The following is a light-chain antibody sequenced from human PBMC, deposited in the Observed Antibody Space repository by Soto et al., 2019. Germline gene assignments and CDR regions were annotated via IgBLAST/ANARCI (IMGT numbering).Light chain of an antibody. CDR3: QQANSFTHT. CDR2: AAS. CDR1: QSITSY. V-gene: IGKV1-12*01. Sequence: EIQRTQSPSSLSASVGDRVTITCRASQSITSYLDWYQQRPGKAPKLLIYAASSLQSGVPSRFSGSVSGTDGTITISSLKQEDGATYYCQQANSFTHTFGQGTRLEIK. J-gene: IGKJ5*01.